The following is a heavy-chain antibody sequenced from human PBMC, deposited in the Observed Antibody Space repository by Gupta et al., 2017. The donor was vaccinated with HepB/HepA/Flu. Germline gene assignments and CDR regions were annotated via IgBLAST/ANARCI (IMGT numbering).Heavy chain of an antibody. CDR1: GFTFSNAW. CDR2: IKSKTDGGTT. D-gene: IGHD2-2*01. CDR3: TTDPTVVVPAANLTWFDP. J-gene: IGHJ5*02. Sequence: EVQLVESGGGLVKPGGSLRLSCAASGFTFSNAWMSWVRQAPGKGLEWVGRIKSKTDGGTTDYAAPVKGRFTISRDDSKNTLYLQMNSLKTEDTAVYYCTTDPTVVVPAANLTWFDPWGQGTLVTVSS. V-gene: IGHV3-15*01.